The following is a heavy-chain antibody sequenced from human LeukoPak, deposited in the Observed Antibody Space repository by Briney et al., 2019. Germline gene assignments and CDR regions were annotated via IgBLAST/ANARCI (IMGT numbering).Heavy chain of an antibody. D-gene: IGHD6-13*01. V-gene: IGHV4-59*01. CDR1: GGSISSYY. Sequence: SETLSLTCTVSGGSISSYYWSWLRQPPGKGLDYIGYIHYIWSPNYNPSLESRVTISVDASKNQLSLKLNSVTAADTAVYYCASRPYSSNWLSPSPFDFRGQGTLVTVSS. CDR2: IHYIWSP. CDR3: ASRPYSSNWLSPSPFDF. J-gene: IGHJ4*02.